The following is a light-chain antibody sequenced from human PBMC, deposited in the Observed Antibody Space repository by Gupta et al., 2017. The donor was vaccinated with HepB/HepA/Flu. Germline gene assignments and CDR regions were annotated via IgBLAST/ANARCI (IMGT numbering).Light chain of an antibody. J-gene: IGLJ2*01. CDR1: SSDVGGYDY. Sequence: QSALTHPRSVSGPPGQSVTISCTGTSSDVGGYDYVSWYQQHPGKAPKLIIYDVTNRPSGVPDRFSGSKSGNTASLTISGLQAEDEADYHCCSYVGKYSVVFGGGTKLTVL. CDR2: DVT. CDR3: CSYVGKYSVV. V-gene: IGLV2-11*01.